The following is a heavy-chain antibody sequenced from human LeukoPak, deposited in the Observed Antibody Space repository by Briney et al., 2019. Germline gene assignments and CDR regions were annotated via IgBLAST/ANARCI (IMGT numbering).Heavy chain of an antibody. CDR2: INSSGGST. Sequence: GASVKVSCKASGYTFTSYYMHWVRQAPGQGLEWMGIINSSGGSTTYAQKFQGRVTMTRDTSTSTVYMELSSLRSEDTTVYYCAMRITIFGVVIPDGFDPWDQGTLVTVSS. D-gene: IGHD3-3*01. CDR3: AMRITIFGVVIPDGFDP. CDR1: GYTFTSYY. V-gene: IGHV1-46*01. J-gene: IGHJ5*02.